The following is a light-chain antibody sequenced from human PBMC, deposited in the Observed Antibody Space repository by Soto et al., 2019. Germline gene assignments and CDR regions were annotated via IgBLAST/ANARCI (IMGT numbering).Light chain of an antibody. CDR2: AAS. CDR3: QQSYGTPWT. J-gene: IGKJ1*01. Sequence: DIHMTQSPSSLSASDGDRVTIACRASQSISSSLNWYQQTPGKAPQLLIYAASSLHSGVPSRFSASGSGTDFTLTIRSLQPEDFATYYCQQSYGTPWTFGQGTKVDI. V-gene: IGKV1-39*01. CDR1: QSISSS.